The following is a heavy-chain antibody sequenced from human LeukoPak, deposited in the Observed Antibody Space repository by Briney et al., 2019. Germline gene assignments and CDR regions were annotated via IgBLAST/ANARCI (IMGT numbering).Heavy chain of an antibody. CDR2: ISSSSSYI. V-gene: IGHV3-21*01. Sequence: PGGSLRLSCAASGFTFSSYSMNWVRQAPGKGLEWVSSISSSSSYIYYADSVKGRFTISRDNAKNSLYLQMNSLRAEDTAVYYCARGAGRSGWHDAFDIWGQGTMVTVSS. D-gene: IGHD6-19*01. CDR1: GFTFSSYS. CDR3: ARGAGRSGWHDAFDI. J-gene: IGHJ3*02.